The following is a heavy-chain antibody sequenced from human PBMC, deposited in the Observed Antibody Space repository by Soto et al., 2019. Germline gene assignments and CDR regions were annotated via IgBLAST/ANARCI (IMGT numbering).Heavy chain of an antibody. CDR3: AKSFVGDDISGGFDAFDL. CDR1: GESLSGFT. D-gene: IGHD3-16*01. V-gene: IGHV4-34*12. J-gene: IGHJ3*01. CDR2: IVYSGVT. Sequence: QVQLQQWGAGLLKPSETLSLTCGVSGESLSGFTWAWIRQTAGKGLQWIGEIVYSGVTNYNPSLKSRLSILIDKSKNQFSLNLSSVTVADTALNFCAKSFVGDDISGGFDAFDLWGRGTIVTVSS.